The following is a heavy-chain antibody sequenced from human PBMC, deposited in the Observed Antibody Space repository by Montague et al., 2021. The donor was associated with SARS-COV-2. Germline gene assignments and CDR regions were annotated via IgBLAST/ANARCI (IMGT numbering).Heavy chain of an antibody. V-gene: IGHV4-34*01. CDR1: GGSFSNYY. J-gene: IGHJ3*02. D-gene: IGHD2-2*01. CDR2: VNQSGTT. Sequence: SETLSLTCALSGGSFSNYYWSWIRQPPGKGLEWIGEVNQSGTTIYNPSVKSGVTISEDTSKNQFYLRSNSVTAADTAVYYCARGWRPVVVPGAGPAGRAFDIWGQGTMVTVSS. CDR3: ARGWRPVVVPGAGPAGRAFDI.